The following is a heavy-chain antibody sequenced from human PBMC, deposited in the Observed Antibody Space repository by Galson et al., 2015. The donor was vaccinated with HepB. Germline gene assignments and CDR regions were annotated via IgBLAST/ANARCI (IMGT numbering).Heavy chain of an antibody. V-gene: IGHV4-39*01. J-gene: IGHJ6*02. CDR2: VHSSGVT. CDR3: VRALGGSYFYGMDV. Sequence: SETLSLTCSASGAPISISTFYWVWIRQTPVKGLARIGNVHSSGVTYYNPSPNNRVTVTGHTAKNQFSLRVRSVTAADTAVYYCVRALGGSYFYGMDVWGQGTTVIVSS. CDR1: GAPISISTFY.